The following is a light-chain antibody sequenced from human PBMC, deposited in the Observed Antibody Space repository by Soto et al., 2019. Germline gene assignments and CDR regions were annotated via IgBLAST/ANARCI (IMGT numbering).Light chain of an antibody. J-gene: IGKJ1*01. Sequence: DIQMTQSPSSLSASVGDRVTITCRASQGISTYLNWYQQKPGKAPKLLIYAASSLQSGVPSRFSGSGSETDFTLTISSLQPEHFATYSCQQSYSTPPTFGQGTKVDI. V-gene: IGKV1-39*01. CDR2: AAS. CDR3: QQSYSTPPT. CDR1: QGISTY.